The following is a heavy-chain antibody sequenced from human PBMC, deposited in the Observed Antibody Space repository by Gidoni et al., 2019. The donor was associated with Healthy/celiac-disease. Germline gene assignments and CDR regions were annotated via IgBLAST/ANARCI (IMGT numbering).Heavy chain of an antibody. CDR1: GFTFSSYA. V-gene: IGHV3-30-3*01. Sequence: QVQLVESGGGVVQPGWSLRRACAASGFTFSSYAMHGVRQAPGKGLEWVAVISYDGSNKYYADSVKGRFTISRDNSKNTLYLQMNSLRAEDTAVYYCARDLAIDYWGQGTLVTVSS. CDR3: ARDLAIDY. CDR2: ISYDGSNK. J-gene: IGHJ4*02.